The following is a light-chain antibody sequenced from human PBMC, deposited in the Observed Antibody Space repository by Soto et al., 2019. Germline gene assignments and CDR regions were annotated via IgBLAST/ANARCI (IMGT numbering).Light chain of an antibody. J-gene: IGKJ3*01. V-gene: IGKV1-9*01. Sequence: DIQLTQSPSFLSASVGDRVTITCRASQGINNYLGWYQQKPGKAPKLLIYAASTLQSGVPSRFSGSGSGTEFTLTISSLQPEDFATYYCRQLNSYPITFGPGTKGDI. CDR3: RQLNSYPIT. CDR2: AAS. CDR1: QGINNY.